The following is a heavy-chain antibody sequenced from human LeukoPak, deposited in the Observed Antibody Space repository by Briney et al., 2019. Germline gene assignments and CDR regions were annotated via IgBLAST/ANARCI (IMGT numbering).Heavy chain of an antibody. J-gene: IGHJ6*03. CDR1: GYTFTGYY. CDR2: INPNSGGT. CDR3: ARDLGDFWSGLRGSYYYYYIDV. D-gene: IGHD3-3*01. Sequence: ASVKVSCKASGYTFTGYYMHWVRQAPGQGLEWMGWINPNSGGTNYAQKFQGRVTMTRDTSISTAYMELSRLRSDDTAVYYCARDLGDFWSGLRGSYYYYYIDVWGKGTTVTVSS. V-gene: IGHV1-2*02.